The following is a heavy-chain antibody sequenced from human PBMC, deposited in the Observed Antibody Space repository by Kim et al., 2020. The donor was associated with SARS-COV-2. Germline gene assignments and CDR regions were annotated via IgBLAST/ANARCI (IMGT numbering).Heavy chain of an antibody. CDR2: INHSGST. CDR3: ARGGGRESRYYYGMDV. D-gene: IGHD3-10*01. CDR1: GGSFSGYY. Sequence: SETLSLTCAVYGGSFSGYYWSWIRQPPGKGLEWIGEINHSGSTNYNPSLKSRVTISVDTSKNQFSLKLSSVTAADTAVYYCARGGGRESRYYYGMDVWGQGTTVTVSS. V-gene: IGHV4-34*01. J-gene: IGHJ6*02.